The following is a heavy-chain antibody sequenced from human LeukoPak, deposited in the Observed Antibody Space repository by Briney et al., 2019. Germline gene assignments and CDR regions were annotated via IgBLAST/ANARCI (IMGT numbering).Heavy chain of an antibody. CDR2: ISSSSSYI. J-gene: IGHJ4*02. CDR3: ARDNYYDSSGLGY. CDR1: RFTFSTYT. V-gene: IGHV3-21*01. D-gene: IGHD3-22*01. Sequence: GGSLRLSCAASRFTFSTYTMNWVRQAPGKGLEWVSSISSSSSYIYYADSVKGRFTISRDNAKNSLYLQMNSLRAEDTAFYYCARDNYYDSSGLGYWGQGTLVTVSS.